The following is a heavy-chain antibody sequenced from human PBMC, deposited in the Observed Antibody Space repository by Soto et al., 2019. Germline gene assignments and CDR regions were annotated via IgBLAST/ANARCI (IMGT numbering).Heavy chain of an antibody. D-gene: IGHD3-3*01. J-gene: IGHJ6*04. CDR2: ISAYNGNT. Sequence: ASVKVSCKSSGYTFTSYGISWVRQAPGQGLEWMGWISAYNGNTNYAQKLQGRVTMTTDTSTSTAYMELRSLRSDDTAVYYCARDNQLRFLEWLPAYYYYYGMDVWGKGTTVTVSS. CDR1: GYTFTSYG. CDR3: ARDNQLRFLEWLPAYYYYYGMDV. V-gene: IGHV1-18*01.